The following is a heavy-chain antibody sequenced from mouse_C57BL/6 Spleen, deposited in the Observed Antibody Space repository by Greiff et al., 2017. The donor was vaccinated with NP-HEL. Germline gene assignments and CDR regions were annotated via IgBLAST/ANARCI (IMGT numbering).Heavy chain of an antibody. CDR1: GYAFSSSW. Sequence: VQLQQSGPELVKPGASVKIYCKASGYAFSSSWMNWVKQRPGKGLEWIGRIYTGDGDTNYNGKFKGKATLTADNSSSTAYMQLSSLTSEDSAVYFCARSGFAYWGQGTLVTGSA. J-gene: IGHJ3*01. CDR2: IYTGDGDT. CDR3: ARSGFAY. V-gene: IGHV1-82*01.